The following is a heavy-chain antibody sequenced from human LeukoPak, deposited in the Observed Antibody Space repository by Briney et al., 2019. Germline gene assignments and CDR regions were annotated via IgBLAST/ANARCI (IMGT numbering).Heavy chain of an antibody. V-gene: IGHV3-74*01. CDR1: GLTFSSHW. J-gene: IGHJ4*02. D-gene: IGHD2-2*01. CDR2: ITNDGSST. CDR3: ATYCSSTSCQQPFDY. Sequence: GGSLRLSCAASGLTFSSHWMHWVRQAPGKGLVWVSRITNDGSSTTYADSVKGRFTISRDNAKNMLYLQVNSLRAEDTAVYYCATYCSSTSCQQPFDYWGQGTLVTVSS.